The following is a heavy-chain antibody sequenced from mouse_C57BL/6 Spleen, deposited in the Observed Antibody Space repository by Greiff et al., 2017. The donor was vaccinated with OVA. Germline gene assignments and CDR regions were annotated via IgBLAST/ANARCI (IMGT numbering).Heavy chain of an antibody. J-gene: IGHJ3*01. CDR3: ARSNDGYSAWFAY. V-gene: IGHV1-50*01. CDR1: GYTFTSYW. Sequence: QVQLQQPGAELVKPGASVKLSCKASGYTFTSYWMQWVKQRPGQGLEWIGEIDPSDSYTNYNQKFKGKATLTVVTSSSTAYMQLSSLTSEDSAVYYCARSNDGYSAWFAYWGQGTLVTVSA. D-gene: IGHD2-3*01. CDR2: IDPSDSYT.